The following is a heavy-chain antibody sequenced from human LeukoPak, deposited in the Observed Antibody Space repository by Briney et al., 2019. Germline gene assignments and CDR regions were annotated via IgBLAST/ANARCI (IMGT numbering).Heavy chain of an antibody. CDR2: INPNSGGT. D-gene: IGHD2-15*01. J-gene: IGHJ4*02. Sequence: ASVKVSCKASGYTFTGYYMHWVRQAPRQGLEWMGWINPNSGGTNSAQKFQGRVTMTRDTSISTAYMELSRLRSDDTAVYYCARGYCSGGDCYEFDYWGQGTLVTVSS. CDR3: ARGYCSGGDCYEFDY. V-gene: IGHV1-2*02. CDR1: GYTFTGYY.